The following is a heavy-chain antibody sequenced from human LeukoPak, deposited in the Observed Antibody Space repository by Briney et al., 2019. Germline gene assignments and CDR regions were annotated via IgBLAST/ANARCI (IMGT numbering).Heavy chain of an antibody. J-gene: IGHJ4*02. CDR1: GFTFSSYG. D-gene: IGHD1-26*01. CDR2: ISSTSGTI. CDR3: ARVRGYSGSYYFDY. Sequence: GGSLRLSCAASGFTFSSYGMNWVRQAPGQGLEWVSYISSTSGTIYYADSVKGRFTVSRDSAKNSLYLQMNSLRAEDTAVYYCARVRGYSGSYYFDYWGQGTLVTVSS. V-gene: IGHV3-48*04.